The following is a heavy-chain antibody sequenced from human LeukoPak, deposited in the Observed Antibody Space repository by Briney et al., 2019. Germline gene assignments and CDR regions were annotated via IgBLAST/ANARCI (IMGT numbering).Heavy chain of an antibody. CDR3: ARGGSSWYNWFDP. Sequence: SETLSLTCTVSGGSINSYYWSWIQQPPGKGLEWIGYIYYSGSTNYNPSLKSRVIISVDTSKNQFSLKLSSVTAADTAVYYCARGGSSWYNWFDPWGQGTLVTVSS. CDR2: IYYSGST. D-gene: IGHD6-13*01. V-gene: IGHV4-59*01. J-gene: IGHJ5*02. CDR1: GGSINSYY.